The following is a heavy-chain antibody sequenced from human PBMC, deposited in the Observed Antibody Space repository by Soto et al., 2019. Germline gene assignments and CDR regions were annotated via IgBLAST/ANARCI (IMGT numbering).Heavy chain of an antibody. D-gene: IGHD2-15*01. Sequence: QVQLVQSGAEVKKPGASVKVSCKASGYTFTSYGISWVRQAPGQGLEWMGWISAYNGNTNYAQKLQGRVTMTTDTSTSTTYMELRSLRSDDTAVYYCARDPGVVVVAATLLTYDYWGQGTLVTVSS. V-gene: IGHV1-18*01. CDR3: ARDPGVVVVAATLLTYDY. CDR1: GYTFTSYG. J-gene: IGHJ4*02. CDR2: ISAYNGNT.